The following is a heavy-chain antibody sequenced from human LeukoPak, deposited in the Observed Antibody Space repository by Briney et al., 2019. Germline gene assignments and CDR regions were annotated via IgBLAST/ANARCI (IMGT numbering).Heavy chain of an antibody. D-gene: IGHD1-26*01. CDR3: AKGLYSGSYDGFDY. CDR2: ISGSGGST. J-gene: IGHJ4*02. Sequence: GGSLRLSCAASGFTFRSYAMSWVRQAPGEGLEWVSVISGSGGSTYYADSVKGRFTIYRDNSKNTLYLQMNSLRAEDTAVYYCAKGLYSGSYDGFDYWGQGALVTVSS. V-gene: IGHV3-23*01. CDR1: GFTFRSYA.